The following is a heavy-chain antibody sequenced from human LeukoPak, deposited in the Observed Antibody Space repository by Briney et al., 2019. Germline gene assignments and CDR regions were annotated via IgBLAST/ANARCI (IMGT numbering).Heavy chain of an antibody. Sequence: PGGSLRLSCAASGFTVSSNYMSWVRQAPGKGLEWVSVIYSSGSTYYADSVKGRFTISRDNAKNSLYLQMNSLRAEDTAVYYCARVTYYYDSSDQRAFDIWGQGTMVTVSS. CDR2: IYSSGST. D-gene: IGHD3-22*01. CDR1: GFTVSSNY. V-gene: IGHV3-53*01. CDR3: ARVTYYYDSSDQRAFDI. J-gene: IGHJ3*02.